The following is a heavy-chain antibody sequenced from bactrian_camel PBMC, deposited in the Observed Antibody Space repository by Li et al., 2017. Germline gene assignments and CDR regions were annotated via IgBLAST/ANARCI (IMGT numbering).Heavy chain of an antibody. V-gene: IGHV3S56*01. CDR2: ISYDGSI. CDR1: GSTFDNAD. CDR3: AAGLPANIWVATDYNY. D-gene: IGHD3*01. J-gene: IGHJ4*01. Sequence: HVQLVESGGGSVQAGESLRLSCRVSGSTFDNADMAFYRDAPGAKCELLATISYDGSILYAPSVKGRFTISQDNDKKEAYLQMDSLKPEDTAVYYCAAGLPANIWVATDYNYWGQGTQVTVS.